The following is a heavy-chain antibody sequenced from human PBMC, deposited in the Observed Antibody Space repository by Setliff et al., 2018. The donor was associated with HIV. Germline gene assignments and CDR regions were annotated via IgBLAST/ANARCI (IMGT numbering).Heavy chain of an antibody. V-gene: IGHV4-39*07. Sequence: SETLSLTCSVSGGSISSNSYFWGWIRQPPGRGLEWIGTIYYSGTTYYIPSLKSRVTISVDTSKNQFSLKLNSVTAADTAVYYCARGGYSSKWYSWFDPWGQGTLVTVSS. J-gene: IGHJ5*01. CDR3: ARGGYSSKWYSWFDP. CDR2: IYYSGTT. D-gene: IGHD2-2*01. CDR1: GGSISSNSYF.